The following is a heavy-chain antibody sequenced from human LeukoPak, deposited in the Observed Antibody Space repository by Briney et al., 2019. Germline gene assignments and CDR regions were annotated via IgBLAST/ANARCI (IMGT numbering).Heavy chain of an antibody. V-gene: IGHV3-23*01. Sequence: GGSQRLSCAASGFTFSSHAMNWVRQAPGKGLEWVSGLSGSGGSIYYANSVKGRFTISRDNSKNTLYLQMNSLRAEDTAVYYCAKCARYSSGRFFTPGYYYMDVWGKGATVTVSS. CDR1: GFTFSSHA. J-gene: IGHJ6*03. D-gene: IGHD6-19*01. CDR3: AKCARYSSGRFFTPGYYYMDV. CDR2: LSGSGGSI.